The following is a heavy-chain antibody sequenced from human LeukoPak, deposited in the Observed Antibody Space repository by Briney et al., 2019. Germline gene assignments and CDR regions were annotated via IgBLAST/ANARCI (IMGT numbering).Heavy chain of an antibody. CDR3: ARVLGIYYYYYMDV. Sequence: PSETLSLTCTVSGGSISSYYWSWIRQPPGKGLEWIGYIYYSGSTNYNPSLKSRVTISVDTSKNQFSLKLSSVTAADTAVYYCARVLGIYYYYYMDVWGKGTTVTISS. V-gene: IGHV4-59*01. J-gene: IGHJ6*03. CDR2: IYYSGST. CDR1: GGSISSYY.